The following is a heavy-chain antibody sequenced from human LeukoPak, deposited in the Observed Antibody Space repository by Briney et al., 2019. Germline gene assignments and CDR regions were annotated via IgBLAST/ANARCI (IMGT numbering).Heavy chain of an antibody. D-gene: IGHD2-2*01. CDR2: LWYDGSNK. J-gene: IGHJ4*02. V-gene: IGHV3-33*01. CDR3: ASSDEEQYQLLPLGY. CDR1: GFTFSSYG. Sequence: GGSLRLSCAVSGFTFSSYGMPWVRQAPGKGLGWVAGLWYDGSNKYYADSVKGRFTISRDNSKNTLYLQMNSLRAEDTAVYYCASSDEEQYQLLPLGYWGQGTLVTVSS.